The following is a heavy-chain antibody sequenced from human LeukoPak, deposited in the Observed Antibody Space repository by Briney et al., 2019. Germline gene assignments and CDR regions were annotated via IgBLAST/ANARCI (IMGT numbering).Heavy chain of an antibody. CDR1: GYTFTSYA. Sequence: ASVKVSCKASGYTFTSYAMHWVRQAPGQRLEWMGWINAGNGNTKYSQKFQGRVTITRDTSASIAYMELSSLRSEDTAVYYCARPYSDYDFWSGYYTWGQGTLVTVSS. J-gene: IGHJ5*02. CDR3: ARPYSDYDFWSGYYT. D-gene: IGHD3-3*01. V-gene: IGHV1-3*01. CDR2: INAGNGNT.